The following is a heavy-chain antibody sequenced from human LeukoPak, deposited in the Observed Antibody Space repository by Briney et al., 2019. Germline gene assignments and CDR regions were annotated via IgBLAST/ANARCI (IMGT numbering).Heavy chain of an antibody. CDR1: GFTFDDYA. CDR2: ISRNTGSI. V-gene: IGHV3-9*01. D-gene: IGHD5-12*01. J-gene: IGHJ4*02. Sequence: PGGSLRLSCAASGFTFDDYAMHWVRQAPGKGLEWVSGISRNTGSIGYADSVKGRVTISRDNAKNSLYLQMNSLRAEDTALYYCAKVGYSGYESLYFDYWGQGTLVTVSS. CDR3: AKVGYSGYESLYFDY.